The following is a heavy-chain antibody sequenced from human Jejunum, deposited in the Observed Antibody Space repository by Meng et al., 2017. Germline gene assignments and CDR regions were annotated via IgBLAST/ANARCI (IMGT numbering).Heavy chain of an antibody. V-gene: IGHV3-30*01. CDR3: VRDAFFGGG. CDR1: GFAFHSYA. D-gene: IGHD3-16*01. Sequence: VRLLGAGGGVVQAGRALRLSCEAFGFAFHSYAMHWVRQAPGKWLEWVAFVSFDGSGKDYADSVKGRFTVSRDDSENTLFLQMNSLRSEDTAMYYCVRDAFFGGGWGQGTLVTVSS. CDR2: VSFDGSGK. J-gene: IGHJ4*02.